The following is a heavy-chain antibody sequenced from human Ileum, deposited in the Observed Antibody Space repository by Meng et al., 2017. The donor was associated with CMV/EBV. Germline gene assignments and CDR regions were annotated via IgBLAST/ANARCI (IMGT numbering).Heavy chain of an antibody. J-gene: IGHJ6*02. CDR1: GFTLDSFG. Sequence: GESLKISCVASGFTLDSFGMHWVRQAPGKGLEWVAFIRYDGSIKYYAHSVKGRFTISRDNSKNTLYLQMRSLTSEDRGVYYCAKDRNYYDYNYGMDVWGQGTTVTVSS. V-gene: IGHV3-30*02. CDR3: AKDRNYYDYNYGMDV. CDR2: IRYDGSIK. D-gene: IGHD3-3*01.